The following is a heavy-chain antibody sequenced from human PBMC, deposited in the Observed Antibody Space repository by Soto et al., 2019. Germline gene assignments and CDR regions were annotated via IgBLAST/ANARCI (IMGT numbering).Heavy chain of an antibody. J-gene: IGHJ5*02. V-gene: IGHV3-23*01. CDR3: AKSSRQYASASQAFFDP. D-gene: IGHD2-2*01. CDR2: ISVTDDYT. CDR1: GFTFSNFA. Sequence: PGGSLRLSCAASGFTFSNFAMTLVRQSPGEGLEWVSSISVTDDYTYYADSVKGRFTISRDNALNTLFLNMNNLRADETAVYYCAKSSRQYASASQAFFDPWGLGPRVTVSS.